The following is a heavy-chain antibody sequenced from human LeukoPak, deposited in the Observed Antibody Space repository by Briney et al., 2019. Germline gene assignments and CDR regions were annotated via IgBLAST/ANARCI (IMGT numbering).Heavy chain of an antibody. J-gene: IGHJ4*02. CDR3: ARGAVWWLRGSWFDY. CDR1: GGSFSGYY. D-gene: IGHD5-12*01. CDR2: INHSGST. V-gene: IGHV4-34*01. Sequence: SETLSLTCAVYGGSFSGYYWSWIRQPPGKGLEWIGEINHSGSTNYNPSLKSRVTISVDTSKNQFSLKLSSVTAADTAVYYCARGAVWWLRGSWFDYRGQGTLVTVSS.